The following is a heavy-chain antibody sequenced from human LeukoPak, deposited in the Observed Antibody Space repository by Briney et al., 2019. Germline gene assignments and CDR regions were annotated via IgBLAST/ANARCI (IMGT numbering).Heavy chain of an antibody. D-gene: IGHD6-13*01. CDR3: ARNEQQRFWFDP. J-gene: IGHJ5*02. CDR1: GFTFTSYG. CDR2: IIPIFGTA. V-gene: IGHV1-69*13. Sequence: GASVKVSCKASGFTFTSYGFSWVRQAPGQGLEWMGGIIPIFGTANYAQKFQGRVTITADESTSTAYMELSSLRSEDTAVYYCARNEQQRFWFDPWGQGALVTVSS.